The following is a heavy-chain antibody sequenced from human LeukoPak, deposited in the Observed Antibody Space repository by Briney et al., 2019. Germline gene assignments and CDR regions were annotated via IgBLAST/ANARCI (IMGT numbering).Heavy chain of an antibody. V-gene: IGHV4-59*08. D-gene: IGHD6-19*01. J-gene: IGHJ4*02. CDR3: ARRTYSSGWYVDH. CDR2: IYYSGST. CDR1: GGSISSYY. Sequence: SETLSLTCTVSGGSISSYYWSWIRQPPGKGLEWIGYIYYSGSTNYNPSLKSRVTISVDTSKNQFSLKLSSVTAADTAVYYCARRTYSSGWYVDHWGQGTLVTVSS.